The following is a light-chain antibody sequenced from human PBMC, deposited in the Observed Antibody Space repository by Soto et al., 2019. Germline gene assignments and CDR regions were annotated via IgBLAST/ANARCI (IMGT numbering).Light chain of an antibody. CDR2: EVS. CDR3: SSYAGSNLWV. Sequence: QSALTQPPSASGSPGQSVTISCTGTSSDVGGYNYVSWYQQHPGKAPNLMIYEVSKRPSGVPDRFSGSKSGNTASLTVSGLQAEDEADYYCSSYAGSNLWVFGGGTKVTVL. J-gene: IGLJ3*02. CDR1: SSDVGGYNY. V-gene: IGLV2-8*01.